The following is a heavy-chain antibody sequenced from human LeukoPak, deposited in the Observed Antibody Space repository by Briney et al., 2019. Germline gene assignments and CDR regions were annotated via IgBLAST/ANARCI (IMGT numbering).Heavy chain of an antibody. D-gene: IGHD6-19*01. CDR1: GFTFSSYG. J-gene: IGHJ5*02. CDR2: IRYDGSNK. Sequence: GGSLRLSCAASGFTFSSYGMHWVRQAPGKGLEWVAFIRYDGSNKYYADPVKGRFTISRDNSKNTLYLQMNSLRAEDTAVYYCAKDSEWETVDWFDPWGQGTLVTVSS. CDR3: AKDSEWETVDWFDP. V-gene: IGHV3-30*02.